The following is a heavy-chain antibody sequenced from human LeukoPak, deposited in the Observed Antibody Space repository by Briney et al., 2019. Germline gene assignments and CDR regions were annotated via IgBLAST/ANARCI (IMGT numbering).Heavy chain of an antibody. V-gene: IGHV4-61*01. D-gene: IGHD3-16*01. CDR2: IYHTGST. J-gene: IGHJ4*02. CDR1: GASVRSGSYY. CDR3: ASYDYVWGSLDF. Sequence: PSGTLSLTCTVSGASVRSGSYYWTWIRQPPGEGLEWIGDIYHTGSTNYNPSLKSRVTFSLDKSKNHFALKLTSVTVADTAIYYCASYDYVWGSLDFWGQGTLVPVSS.